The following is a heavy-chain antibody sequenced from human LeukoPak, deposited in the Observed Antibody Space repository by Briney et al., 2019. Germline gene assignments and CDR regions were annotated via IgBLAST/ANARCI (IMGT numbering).Heavy chain of an antibody. CDR2: IYYSGST. J-gene: IGHJ4*02. CDR3: ARISWPSGNFDY. Sequence: SETLSLTCTVSGGSISSSSYYWGWIRQPPGKGLEWIGSIYYSGSTYYNPSLKSRVTISVDTPKNQFSLKLSSVTAADTAVYFCARISWPSGNFDYWGQGTLVTVSS. CDR1: GGSISSSSYY. D-gene: IGHD6-13*01. V-gene: IGHV4-39*07.